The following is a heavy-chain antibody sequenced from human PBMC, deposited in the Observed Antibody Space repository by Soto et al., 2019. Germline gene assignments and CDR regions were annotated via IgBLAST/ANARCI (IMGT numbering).Heavy chain of an antibody. J-gene: IGHJ4*02. CDR2: INHSGST. V-gene: IGHV4-34*01. CDR3: ATAGIDYDILTGYYLGGYYFDY. CDR1: GGSFSGYY. D-gene: IGHD3-9*01. Sequence: SETLSLTCAVYGGSFSGYYWSWIRQPPGKGLEWIGEINHSGSTNYNPSLKSRVTISVDTSKNQFSLELSSVTAADTAVYYCATAGIDYDILTGYYLGGYYFDYWGQGTLVTVSS.